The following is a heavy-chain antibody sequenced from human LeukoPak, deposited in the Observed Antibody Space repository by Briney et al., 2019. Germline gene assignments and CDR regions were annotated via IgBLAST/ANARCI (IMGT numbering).Heavy chain of an antibody. J-gene: IGHJ4*02. CDR1: GYSISSGSY. Sequence: SETLSLTCTVSGYSISSGSYWGWIRQPPGKGLQWIGSIYHSGSIYYNPSLKSRVTKSVDTSKNQFSLKLSSVTAADTAVYYCARRRGYYDSSGYYGGGFDYWGQGTLVTVSS. CDR2: IYHSGSI. V-gene: IGHV4-38-2*02. CDR3: ARRRGYYDSSGYYGGGFDY. D-gene: IGHD3-22*01.